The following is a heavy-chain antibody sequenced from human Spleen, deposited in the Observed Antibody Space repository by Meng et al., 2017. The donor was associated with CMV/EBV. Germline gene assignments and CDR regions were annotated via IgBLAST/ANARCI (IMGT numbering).Heavy chain of an antibody. CDR3: VTNLYCSGGSCRNY. V-gene: IGHV3-20*04. Sequence: GGSLRLSCAVSGLTFDDYGMSWVRQGPGKGLEWVSVNGWNGGTTGYADSVKGRFTISRDNANSTLYLVLSSLRAEDTAVYYCVTNLYCSGGSCRNYWGQGTLVTVSS. CDR2: NGWNGGTT. D-gene: IGHD2-15*01. CDR1: GLTFDDYG. J-gene: IGHJ4*02.